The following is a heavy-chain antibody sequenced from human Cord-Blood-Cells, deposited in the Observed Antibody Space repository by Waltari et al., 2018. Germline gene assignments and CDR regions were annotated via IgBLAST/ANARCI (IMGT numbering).Heavy chain of an antibody. CDR2: IYPGDSDT. Sequence: EYMGIIYPGDSDTRYSPSFQGQVTISADKSISTAYLQWSSLKASDTAMYYCARQRDSSSSFDYWGQGTLVTVSS. J-gene: IGHJ4*02. CDR3: ARQRDSSSSFDY. D-gene: IGHD6-6*01. V-gene: IGHV5-51*01.